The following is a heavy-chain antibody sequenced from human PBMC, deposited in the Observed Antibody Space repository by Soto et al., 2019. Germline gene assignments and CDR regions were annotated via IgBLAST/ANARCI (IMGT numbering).Heavy chain of an antibody. CDR3: ARGGREFAP. CDR2: ISAYNGNT. CDR1: GYTFSSYG. Sequence: QVQLVQSGAEVKKPGASVKVSCKASGYTFSSYGISWVRQAPGQGLEWMGWISAYNGNTNYAQNLQGRVTMTADTSTSTAYMELRSPRCAAPGVYYWARGGREFAPWGPGALVTVSS. V-gene: IGHV1-18*01. J-gene: IGHJ5*02. D-gene: IGHD3-16*01.